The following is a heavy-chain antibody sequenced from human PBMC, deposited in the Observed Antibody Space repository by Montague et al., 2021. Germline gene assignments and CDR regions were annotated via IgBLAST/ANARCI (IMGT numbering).Heavy chain of an antibody. V-gene: IGHV4-59*12. CDR3: ARDTVGASGYFYYYYTDV. D-gene: IGHD6-25*01. J-gene: IGHJ6*03. CDR2: IYYSGSAGGTT. Sequence: SETLSLTCTVSGGSISSFYWSWIRQPPEKGLELIAYIYYSGSAGGTTNYNPSLKSRVTISVDSSKNQFSLKLSSVTAADTAVYFCARDTVGASGYFYYYYTDVWGRGTTVTVSS. CDR1: GGSISSFY.